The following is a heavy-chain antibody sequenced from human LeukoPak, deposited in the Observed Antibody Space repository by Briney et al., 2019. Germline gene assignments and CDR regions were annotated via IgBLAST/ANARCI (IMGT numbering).Heavy chain of an antibody. J-gene: IGHJ4*02. Sequence: GGSLRLSCAVSGFTLDGYGMSWVRQAPGKGLEWVSGINWNGGSTGYADSVKGRFTISRDNAKNSLYLQMNSLRAEDTALYYCARDPIFSYDSSGYYFDYWGQGTLVTVSS. D-gene: IGHD3-22*01. CDR1: GFTLDGYG. CDR3: ARDPIFSYDSSGYYFDY. V-gene: IGHV3-20*04. CDR2: INWNGGST.